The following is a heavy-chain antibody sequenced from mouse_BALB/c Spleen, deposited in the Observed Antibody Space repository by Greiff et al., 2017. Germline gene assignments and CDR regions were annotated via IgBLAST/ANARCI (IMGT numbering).Heavy chain of an antibody. CDR3: ARDLNSYYGYDAAY. J-gene: IGHJ3*01. Sequence: VQRVESGPGLVAPSQSLSITCTVSGFSLTGYGVNWVRQPPGKGLEWLGMIWGDGSTDYNSALKSRLSISKDNSKSQVFLKMNSLQTDDTAMYYCARDLNSYYGYDAAYWGQGTLVTVSA. D-gene: IGHD2-2*01. V-gene: IGHV2-6-7*01. CDR1: GFSLTGYG. CDR2: IWGDGST.